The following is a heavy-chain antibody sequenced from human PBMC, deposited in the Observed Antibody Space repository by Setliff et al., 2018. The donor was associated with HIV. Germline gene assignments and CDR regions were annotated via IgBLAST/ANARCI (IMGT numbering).Heavy chain of an antibody. CDR1: GDSISSSSYY. Sequence: PSETLSLTCTVSGDSISSSSYYWGWIRQPPGKGLEWIGSIYYSGSTYYNPSLKSRVTISVDTSKNQFSLKLSSVTAADTAVYYCASLIVVVVAVDYWGQGTLVTVSS. J-gene: IGHJ4*02. D-gene: IGHD2-15*01. CDR2: IYYSGST. V-gene: IGHV4-39*01. CDR3: ASLIVVVVAVDY.